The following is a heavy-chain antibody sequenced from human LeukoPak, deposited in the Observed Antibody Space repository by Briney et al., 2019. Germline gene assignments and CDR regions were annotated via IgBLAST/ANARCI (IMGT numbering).Heavy chain of an antibody. Sequence: TGGSLRLSGAASGFGFSSYAMSWVRQAPEKGLEWVSSISGTGGSTFYADSMKGRLTISRDNSKNTLYLHMNSLRSEDTAIYYCAKALKRTSERNFGSCLDSWGQGTLVTVSS. CDR1: GFGFSSYA. CDR3: AKALKRTSERNFGSCLDS. CDR2: ISGTGGST. D-gene: IGHD1-26*01. V-gene: IGHV3-23*01. J-gene: IGHJ4*02.